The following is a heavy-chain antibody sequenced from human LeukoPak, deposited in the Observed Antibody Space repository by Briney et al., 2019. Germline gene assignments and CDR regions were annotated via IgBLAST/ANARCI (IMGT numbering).Heavy chain of an antibody. CDR2: IYHSGST. Sequence: SETLSLTCAVSGGSISSSKWWSWVRQPPGKGLEWIGEIYHSGSTNYNPSLKSRVTMSVDTSKNQFSLKLSSVTAADTAVYYCARVTVTTDNWFDPWGQGTLVTVSS. CDR3: ARVTVTTDNWFDP. D-gene: IGHD4-11*01. CDR1: GGSISSSKW. V-gene: IGHV4-4*02. J-gene: IGHJ5*02.